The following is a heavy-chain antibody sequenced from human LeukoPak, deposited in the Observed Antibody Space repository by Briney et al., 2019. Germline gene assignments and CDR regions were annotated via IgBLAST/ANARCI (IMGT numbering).Heavy chain of an antibody. V-gene: IGHV1-46*01. CDR2: INPSGGST. CDR3: AREGIVVDAFDI. Sequence: ASVKVSCKASGYTFISYAMNWVRQAPGQGLEWMGIINPSGGSTSYAQKFQGRVTMTRDMSTSTVYMELSSLRSEDTAVYYCAREGIVVDAFDIWGQGTMVTVSS. D-gene: IGHD3-22*01. CDR1: GYTFISYA. J-gene: IGHJ3*02.